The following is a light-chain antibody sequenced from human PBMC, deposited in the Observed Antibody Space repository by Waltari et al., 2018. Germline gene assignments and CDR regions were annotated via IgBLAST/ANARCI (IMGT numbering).Light chain of an antibody. CDR2: VNSDGSH. J-gene: IGLJ3*02. Sequence: QLVLTQSPSASASLGVSVKLTCTLSRGHSSHAIAWQQQQAEKGPRYLMKVNSDGSHSKGDGIPDRFSGSSSGAERYLTISSLQSDDEADYYCQTWDTGIRVFGGGTKLTVV. CDR3: QTWDTGIRV. CDR1: RGHSSHA. V-gene: IGLV4-69*01.